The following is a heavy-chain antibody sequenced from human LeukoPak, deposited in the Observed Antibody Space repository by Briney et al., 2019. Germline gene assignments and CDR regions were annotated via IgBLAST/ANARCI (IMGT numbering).Heavy chain of an antibody. D-gene: IGHD6-13*01. CDR2: IISDGSST. CDR3: ATIAAAGEYFDY. Sequence: AGSLRLSCAASGFTFSSYWMYWVRQAPGKGLVWVSRIISDGSSTSYADSVNGRFTIARDNAKNTLYLQSSSRRPEHTAVYYCATIAAAGEYFDYWGQGTLVTVSS. CDR1: GFTFSSYW. J-gene: IGHJ4*02. V-gene: IGHV3-74*01.